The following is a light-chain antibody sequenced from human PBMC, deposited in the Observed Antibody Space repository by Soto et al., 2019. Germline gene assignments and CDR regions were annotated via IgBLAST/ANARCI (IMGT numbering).Light chain of an antibody. CDR3: QQYGSCHM. Sequence: EIVLTQSPGTLSLSPGERATLSCRASQSVSSSYLAWYQQKPGQAPRLIIYGASSSATGIPNTFSGSGSGGDFTLSISRLEPEGLAVYYCQQYGSCHMFGQGNK. CDR1: QSVSSSY. J-gene: IGKJ2*01. CDR2: GAS. V-gene: IGKV3-20*01.